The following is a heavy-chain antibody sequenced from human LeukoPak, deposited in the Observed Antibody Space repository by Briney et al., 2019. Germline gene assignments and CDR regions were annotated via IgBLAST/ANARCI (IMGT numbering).Heavy chain of an antibody. CDR3: ARAITMIVVVGAFDI. J-gene: IGHJ3*02. V-gene: IGHV3-30-3*01. CDR2: ISYDGSNK. CDR1: GFTFSSYA. Sequence: GGSLRLSCAASGFTFSSYAMHWVRQAPGKGLEWVAVISYDGSNKYYADSVKGRFTISRDNSKNTLYLQMNSLRAEDTAVYYCARAITMIVVVGAFDIWGQGTMVAVSS. D-gene: IGHD3-22*01.